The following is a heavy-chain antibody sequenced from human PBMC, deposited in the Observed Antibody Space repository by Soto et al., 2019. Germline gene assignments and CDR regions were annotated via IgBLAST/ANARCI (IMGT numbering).Heavy chain of an antibody. Sequence: ASVKVSCKASGYTFTSYYMHWVRQAPGQGLEWMGIINPSGGSTSYAQKFQGRVTMTRDTSTSTVYMELGSLRSEDTAVYYCARDVASDAFDIWGQGTMVTVSS. J-gene: IGHJ3*02. CDR1: GYTFTSYY. D-gene: IGHD5-12*01. CDR3: ARDVASDAFDI. CDR2: INPSGGST. V-gene: IGHV1-46*01.